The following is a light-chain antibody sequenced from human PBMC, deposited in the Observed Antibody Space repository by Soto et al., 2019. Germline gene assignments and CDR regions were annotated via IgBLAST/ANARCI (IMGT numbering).Light chain of an antibody. CDR3: QQFDSSRIYS. CDR1: QSVTSTY. J-gene: IGKJ2*03. Sequence: EILLTQSPGTLSLSPGETATLSCRASQSVTSTYLAWYQQRPGQSPRLIIYGGSTRATGFPDRFSGGGSGTDFTLTISRLEPEDYAVYYCHCQQFDSSRIYSFGQGTKLEI. V-gene: IGKV3-20*01. CDR2: GGS.